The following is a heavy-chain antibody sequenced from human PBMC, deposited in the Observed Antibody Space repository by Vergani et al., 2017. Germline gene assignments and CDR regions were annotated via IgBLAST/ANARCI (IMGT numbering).Heavy chain of an antibody. J-gene: IGHJ4*02. CDR2: IRSKANSYAT. CDR3: TSQTAVVTPRGFDY. Sequence: VQLVESGGGVVQPGRSLRLSCAASGFTFSSYAMHWVRQASGKGLEWVGRIRSKANSYATAYAASVKGRFTISRDDSKNTAYLQMNSLKTEDTAVYYCTSQTAVVTPRGFDYWGQGTLVTVSS. CDR1: GFTFSSYA. D-gene: IGHD4-23*01. V-gene: IGHV3-73*01.